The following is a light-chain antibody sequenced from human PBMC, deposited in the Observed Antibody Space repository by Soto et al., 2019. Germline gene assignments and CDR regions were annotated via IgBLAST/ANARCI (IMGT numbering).Light chain of an antibody. CDR3: MQPLQTPYT. J-gene: IGKJ2*01. CDR1: QSLLHSNGYTY. Sequence: DIVMTQSPLSLPVTPGEPASISCRSSQSLLHSNGYTYLDWYLQKPGQSPQLLIYLVSNRASGVPDRLSGSGSGTDFTLKISRVEAEDAGVYYCMQPLQTPYTFGQGTKLDIK. CDR2: LVS. V-gene: IGKV2-28*01.